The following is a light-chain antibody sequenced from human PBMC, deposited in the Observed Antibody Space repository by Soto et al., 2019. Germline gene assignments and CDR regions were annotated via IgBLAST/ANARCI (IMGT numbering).Light chain of an antibody. V-gene: IGKV3-20*01. Sequence: TQFPAILSASPGGGATLSCRAAQDVTTNFAWYQLRRGQAPRLLISGASTRGTGIPDRFSVSGSGTDFTLTISRLEPADFAVYFCQQYGSSPRTFGQGTKVDIK. CDR3: QQYGSSPRT. CDR2: GAS. CDR1: QDVTTN. J-gene: IGKJ1*01.